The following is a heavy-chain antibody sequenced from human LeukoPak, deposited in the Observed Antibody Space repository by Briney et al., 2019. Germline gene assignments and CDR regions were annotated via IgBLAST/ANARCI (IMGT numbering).Heavy chain of an antibody. CDR3: ARDESYGYFSY. D-gene: IGHD5-18*01. Sequence: ASVKVSCKASGYTFTSYYMHWVRQAPGQWLGWMGIINPSGGSTSYAQKFQGRVTMTRDTSTSTVYMELSSLRSEDTAVYYCARDESYGYFSYWGQGTLVTVSS. V-gene: IGHV1-46*01. CDR2: INPSGGST. CDR1: GYTFTSYY. J-gene: IGHJ4*02.